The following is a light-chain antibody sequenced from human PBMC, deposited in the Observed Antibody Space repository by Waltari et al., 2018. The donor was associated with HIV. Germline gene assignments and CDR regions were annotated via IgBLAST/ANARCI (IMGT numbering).Light chain of an antibody. CDR2: EVS. CDR3: CSYAGSSYI. CDR1: SSDAGSYNL. J-gene: IGLJ1*01. V-gene: IGLV2-23*02. Sequence: QSALTQPASVSGSPGQSITISCTGTSSDAGSYNLVSWYQQHPGKAPKLMIYEVSKRPSGGSDRFSGSKSGNTASLTIAGLQAEDEADYYCCSYAGSSYIFGTGTKVTVL.